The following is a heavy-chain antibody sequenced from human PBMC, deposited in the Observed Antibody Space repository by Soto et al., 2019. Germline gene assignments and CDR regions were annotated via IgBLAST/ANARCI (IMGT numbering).Heavy chain of an antibody. CDR2: ISSSSSYI. V-gene: IGHV3-21*01. D-gene: IGHD3-10*01. J-gene: IGHJ4*02. CDR1: GFTFSSYS. Sequence: GSLRLSCAASGFTFSSYSMNWVRQAPGKGLEWVSTISSSSSYIYYADSVKGRFTISRDNAKNSLYLQMNSLRAEDTAVYYCARAMVRGVSPIDYWGQGTLVTVSS. CDR3: ARAMVRGVSPIDY.